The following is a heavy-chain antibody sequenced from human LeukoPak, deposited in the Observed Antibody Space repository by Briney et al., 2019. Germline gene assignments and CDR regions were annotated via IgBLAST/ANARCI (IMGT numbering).Heavy chain of an antibody. D-gene: IGHD6-19*01. CDR3: AKVGWGSLEYYFHY. CDR1: GFTFSSYA. Sequence: GGSLRLSCAASGFTFSSYAMSWVRQAPGKGLEWVSAISGSGDSTYYADSVKGRFTISRDNSKNTLYLQMNSLRAEDTAVYYCAKVGWGSLEYYFHYWGQGTLVTASS. CDR2: ISGSGDST. V-gene: IGHV3-23*01. J-gene: IGHJ4*02.